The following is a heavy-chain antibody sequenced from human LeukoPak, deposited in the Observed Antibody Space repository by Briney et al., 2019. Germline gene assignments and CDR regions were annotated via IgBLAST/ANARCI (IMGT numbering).Heavy chain of an antibody. V-gene: IGHV3-30*04. Sequence: GGSLRLSCAASGFTFSSYAMHWVRQAPGKGLEWVAVISYDGSNKYYADSVKGRFTISRDNSKNTLYLQMNSLRAEDTAVYYCAKQPPGYRSSWHYHFDYWGQGTLVTVSS. CDR2: ISYDGSNK. CDR1: GFTFSSYA. CDR3: AKQPPGYRSSWHYHFDY. J-gene: IGHJ4*02. D-gene: IGHD6-13*01.